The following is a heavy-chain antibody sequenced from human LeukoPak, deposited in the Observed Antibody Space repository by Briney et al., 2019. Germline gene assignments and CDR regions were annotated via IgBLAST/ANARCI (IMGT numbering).Heavy chain of an antibody. V-gene: IGHV3-48*02. Sequence: PGGSLRLSCAASGFTFSIYWMNWVRQAPGKGLEWVSYISSSSGTIYYADSVKGRFTISRDNAENSLYLQMNSLRDEDTAVYYCARDLNLYDSSGYYPRWGQGTLVTVSS. CDR3: ARDLNLYDSSGYYPR. CDR1: GFTFSIYW. J-gene: IGHJ4*02. CDR2: ISSSSGTI. D-gene: IGHD3-22*01.